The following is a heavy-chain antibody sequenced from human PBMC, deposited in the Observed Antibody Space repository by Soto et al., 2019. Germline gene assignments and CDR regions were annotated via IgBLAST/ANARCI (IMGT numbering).Heavy chain of an antibody. V-gene: IGHV4-34*01. Sequence: QVHLQQWGPGLLKPSETLSLTCGVSGSLPIGSLSTYFWTWIRQAPGKELERLGEVTHSGSPNYSPSLKRRVTMSLDPSKNQFSLNLTSVTAADTAVYYCARARFSQWSQNYYGLDVWGQGTTVAVSS. J-gene: IGHJ6*02. CDR3: ARARFSQWSQNYYGLDV. CDR2: VTHSGSP. CDR1: GSLPIGSLSTYF. D-gene: IGHD2-15*01.